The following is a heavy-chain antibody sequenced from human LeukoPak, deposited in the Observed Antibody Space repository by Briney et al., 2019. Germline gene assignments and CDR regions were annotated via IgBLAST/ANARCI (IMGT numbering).Heavy chain of an antibody. D-gene: IGHD2-2*01. CDR3: ARGYCSSTSCYAFDY. J-gene: IGHJ4*02. V-gene: IGHV1-69*05. CDR2: IIPIFGTA. CDR1: GGTFSSYA. Sequence: SVKVSCKASGGTFSSYAISWVRQAPGQGLEWMGGIIPIFGTANYAQKFQGRVTITTDESTSTAYVELSSLRSEDTAVYYCARGYCSSTSCYAFDYWGQGTLVTVSS.